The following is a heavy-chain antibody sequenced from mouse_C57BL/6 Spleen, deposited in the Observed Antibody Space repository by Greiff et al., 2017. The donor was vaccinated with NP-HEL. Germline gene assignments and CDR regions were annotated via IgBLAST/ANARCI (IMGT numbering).Heavy chain of an antibody. J-gene: IGHJ4*01. V-gene: IGHV2-9-1*01. Sequence: VKLQESGPGLVAPSQSLSITCTVSGFSLTSYAISWVRQPPGKGLEWLGVIWTGGGTNYNSALKSRLSISKDNSKSQVFLKMNSLQTDDTARYYCARNDYGYDGAMDYWGQGTSVTVSS. D-gene: IGHD2-2*01. CDR2: IWTGGGT. CDR1: GFSLTSYA. CDR3: ARNDYGYDGAMDY.